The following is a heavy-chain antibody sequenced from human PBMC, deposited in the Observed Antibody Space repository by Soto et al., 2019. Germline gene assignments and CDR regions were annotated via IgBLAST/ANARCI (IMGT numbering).Heavy chain of an antibody. D-gene: IGHD2-21*01. CDR1: GYTFNSYG. CDR3: ARSGAYCASITCHFDSF. CDR2: SSAYNGDT. Sequence: QAQLVQSGGEVKKPGASVKVSCRASGYTFNSYGYAWVRQAHGQGLEWMGWSSAYNGDTNYAKKYQARGTLTTDTSTTTAHMELRNLGSADTAVYYWARSGAYCASITCHFDSFGGLGTLVTVSS. J-gene: IGHJ4*02. V-gene: IGHV1-18*01.